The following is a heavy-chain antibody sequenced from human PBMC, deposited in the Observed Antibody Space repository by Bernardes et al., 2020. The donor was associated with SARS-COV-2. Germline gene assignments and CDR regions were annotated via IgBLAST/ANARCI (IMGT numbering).Heavy chain of an antibody. D-gene: IGHD3-10*01. V-gene: IGHV4-59*12. CDR1: GGSISSYY. CDR3: GAGNKPQGPSH. J-gene: IGHJ4*02. CDR2: IYSSGST. Sequence: SETLSLTCTVSGGSISSYYWSWIRQPPGKGLEWIGYIYSSGSTSYNPSLKSRVTMSVDTSTNQLSLKVTSVTAADTAVYYCGAGNKPQGPSHWGQGTLVTVSS.